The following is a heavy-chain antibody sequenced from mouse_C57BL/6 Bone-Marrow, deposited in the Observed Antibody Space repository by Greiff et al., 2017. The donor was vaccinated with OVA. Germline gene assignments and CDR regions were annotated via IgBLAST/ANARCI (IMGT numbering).Heavy chain of an antibody. Sequence: VQLVESGPGLVQPSQSLSITCTVSGFSLTSYGVHWVRQSPGKGLEWLGVIWSGGSTDYNAAFISRLGISKENSKSQVFFKMKSLQADDTAIDYWARTAYYGNVGAMDYWGQGTSVTVSS. J-gene: IGHJ4*01. CDR1: GFSLTSYG. CDR3: ARTAYYGNVGAMDY. V-gene: IGHV2-2*01. D-gene: IGHD2-10*01. CDR2: IWSGGST.